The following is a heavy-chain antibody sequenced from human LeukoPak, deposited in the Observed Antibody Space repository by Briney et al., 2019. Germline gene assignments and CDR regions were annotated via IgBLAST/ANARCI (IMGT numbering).Heavy chain of an antibody. D-gene: IGHD2-21*02. Sequence: PSQTLSLTCTVSGGSISSDDYYWNWIRQPPGKGLEWIGYIYYSGSSNYNPSLKSRVTMSVDTSKKQFSLKLSSVTAADTAVYYCARVDSRALVTAGNAFDIWGQGTMVTVSS. J-gene: IGHJ3*02. CDR1: GGSISSDDYY. V-gene: IGHV4-61*08. CDR3: ARVDSRALVTAGNAFDI. CDR2: IYYSGSS.